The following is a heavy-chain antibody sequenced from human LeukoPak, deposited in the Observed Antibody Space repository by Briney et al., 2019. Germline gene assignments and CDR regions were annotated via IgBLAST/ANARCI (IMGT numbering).Heavy chain of an antibody. CDR2: IYYSGST. D-gene: IGHD3-10*01. V-gene: IGHV4-30-4*01. Sequence: PSETLSLTCTVSGGSISSGDYYWSWIRQPPGKGLEWIGYIYYSGSTYYNPSLKSRGTISVDTSKNQFSLKLSSVTAADTAVYYCARENSGAYYGSGSYYEWGQGTLVTVSS. J-gene: IGHJ4*02. CDR1: GGSISSGDYY. CDR3: ARENSGAYYGSGSYYE.